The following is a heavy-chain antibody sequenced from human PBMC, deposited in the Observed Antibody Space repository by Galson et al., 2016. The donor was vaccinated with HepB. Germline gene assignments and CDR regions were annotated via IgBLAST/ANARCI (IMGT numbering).Heavy chain of an antibody. CDR3: AHRADGAITFGVVIVMMAYFDY. CDR1: GFSLSTSGVG. D-gene: IGHD3-16*02. CDR2: IYWNDDK. Sequence: PALVKPTQTLTLTCTFSGFSLSTSGVGVGWIRQPPGKALEWLALIYWNDDKRYSPSLKSRLTITKDTSKNQVVLTMTNMDPVDTATYYCAHRADGAITFGVVIVMMAYFDYWGQGTLVTVSS. J-gene: IGHJ4*02. V-gene: IGHV2-5*01.